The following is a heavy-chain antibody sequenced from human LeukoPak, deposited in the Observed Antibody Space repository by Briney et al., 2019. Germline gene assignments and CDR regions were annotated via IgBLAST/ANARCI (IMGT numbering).Heavy chain of an antibody. Sequence: PGGSLRLSCAASGFTFRAYILHWVRQAPGKGLEWLTVITSGENNEYYADAVKGRFTISRDNSKNTLYLQMNSLRPEDTAVYYCARDPQHIVVVPAAIPFDIWGQGTMVTVSS. CDR2: ITSGENNE. CDR1: GFTFRAYI. D-gene: IGHD2-2*02. V-gene: IGHV3-30-3*01. CDR3: ARDPQHIVVVPAAIPFDI. J-gene: IGHJ3*02.